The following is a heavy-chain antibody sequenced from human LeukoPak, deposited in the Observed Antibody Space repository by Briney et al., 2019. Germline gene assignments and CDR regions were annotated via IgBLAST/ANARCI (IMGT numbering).Heavy chain of an antibody. CDR2: IIPIFGTA. Sequence: SVKVSCKASGGTFSSYAISWVRQAPGQGLEWTGGIIPIFGTANYAQKFQGRVTITTDESTSTAYMELSSLRSEDTAVYYCATGTVPPTTVTAATFDYWGQGTWSPSPQ. V-gene: IGHV1-69*05. D-gene: IGHD4-11*01. CDR3: ATGTVPPTTVTAATFDY. J-gene: IGHJ4*02. CDR1: GGTFSSYA.